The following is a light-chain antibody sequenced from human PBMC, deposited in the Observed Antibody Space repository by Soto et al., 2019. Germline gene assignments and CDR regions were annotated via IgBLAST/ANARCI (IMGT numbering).Light chain of an antibody. V-gene: IGLV2-8*01. CDR1: RRDVGTYNY. J-gene: IGLJ1*01. Sequence: QSVLTQHPSASGSPGQSVTISCTGTRRDVGTYNYVSWYQQHPGKAPKLIIYEVSKRPSGVPDRFSGSKSGNTASLTVSGLQAEDEADYYCSSYAGRNNFYVFGTGTKVTVL. CDR2: EVS. CDR3: SSYAGRNNFYV.